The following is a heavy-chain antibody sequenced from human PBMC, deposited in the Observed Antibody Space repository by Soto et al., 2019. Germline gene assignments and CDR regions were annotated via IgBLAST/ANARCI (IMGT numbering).Heavy chain of an antibody. V-gene: IGHV4-59*08. CDR3: ARYSSSWYEDYYYYMDV. CDR2: IYYSGST. D-gene: IGHD6-13*01. J-gene: IGHJ6*03. Sequence: SETLSLTCTVSCGSISSYYWSWIRQPPGKGLEWIGYIYYSGSTNYNPSLKSRVTISVDTSKNQFSLKLSSVTAADTAVYYCARYSSSWYEDYYYYMDVWGKGTTVTVSS. CDR1: CGSISSYY.